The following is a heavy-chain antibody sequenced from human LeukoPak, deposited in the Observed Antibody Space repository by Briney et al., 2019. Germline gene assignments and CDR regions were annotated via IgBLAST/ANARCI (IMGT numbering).Heavy chain of an antibody. V-gene: IGHV3-11*01. CDR1: GFTFSDYY. D-gene: IGHD2-15*01. CDR3: ARDLILPYCSGGSCYTEL. CDR2: ISRSGSTI. Sequence: GGSLRLSCAASGFTFSDYYMSWIRQAPGKGLEWVSYISRSGSTIYYADSVKGRFTISRDNAKNSLYLQMNSLRAEDTAVYYCARDLILPYCSGGSCYTELWGQGTLVTVSS. J-gene: IGHJ4*02.